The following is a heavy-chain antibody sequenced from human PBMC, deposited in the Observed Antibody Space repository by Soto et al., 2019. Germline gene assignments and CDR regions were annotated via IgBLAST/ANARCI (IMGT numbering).Heavy chain of an antibody. CDR3: ARGSKDPYPGSRIFVF. D-gene: IGHD3-3*01. CDR1: GFTFSSYA. J-gene: IGHJ4*02. Sequence: GGSLRLSCAASGFTFSSYAMSWVRQAPGKGLEWVSAISGSGGSTYYADSVKGRFTISRDNSKNTLYLQMNSLRAEDTAGDYCARGSKDPYPGSRIFVFWGGGNLVA. V-gene: IGHV3-23*01. CDR2: ISGSGGST.